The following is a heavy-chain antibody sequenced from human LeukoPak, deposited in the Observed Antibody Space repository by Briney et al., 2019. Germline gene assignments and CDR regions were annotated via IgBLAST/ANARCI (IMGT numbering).Heavy chain of an antibody. J-gene: IGHJ4*02. CDR3: ARPGRDGYNN. CDR1: GFTFSNYW. V-gene: IGHV3-7*01. CDR2: IKQDGSEK. D-gene: IGHD5-24*01. Sequence: GGSLRLSCAASGFTFSNYWMSWVRQAPGKGLEWVANIKQDGSEKHYVDSVKGRFTISTDNAKNSMDLQMDSLRAEDTAVYYCARPGRDGYNNWGQGTLVTVSS.